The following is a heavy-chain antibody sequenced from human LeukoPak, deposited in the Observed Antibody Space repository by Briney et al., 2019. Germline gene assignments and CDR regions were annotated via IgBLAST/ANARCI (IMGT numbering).Heavy chain of an antibody. D-gene: IGHD3-10*01. Sequence: VKVSCKVSGYTFTDYYMHWVQQAPGKGLEWMGLVDPEDGETIYAEKFQGRVTITADTSTDTAYMELSSLRSEDTAVYYCATDPEVLAMVRGVIITQRGNWGQGTLVTVSS. CDR3: ATDPEVLAMVRGVIITQRGN. CDR1: GYTFTDYY. CDR2: VDPEDGET. V-gene: IGHV1-69-2*01. J-gene: IGHJ4*02.